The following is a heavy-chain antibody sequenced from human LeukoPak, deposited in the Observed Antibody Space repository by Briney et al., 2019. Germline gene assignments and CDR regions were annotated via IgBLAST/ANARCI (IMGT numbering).Heavy chain of an antibody. CDR2: IYTSGST. V-gene: IGHV4-61*02. D-gene: IGHD4-11*01. CDR1: GGSISSGSDY. Sequence: PSQTLSLTCTVSGGSISSGSDYWSWIRQPAGKGLEWIGRIYTSGSTNYNPSLKSRVTISVDTSKNQFSLRLSSVTAADTAVYYCARDNSLTGYFDYWGQGTLVTVSS. J-gene: IGHJ4*02. CDR3: ARDNSLTGYFDY.